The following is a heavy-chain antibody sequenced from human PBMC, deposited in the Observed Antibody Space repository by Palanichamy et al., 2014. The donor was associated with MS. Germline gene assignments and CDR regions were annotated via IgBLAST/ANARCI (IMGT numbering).Heavy chain of an antibody. CDR2: INSAANTL. Sequence: EVQLVESGGGLIQPGGSLRLSCAASGFTFSNSWMHWVRQGPGKGLEWVSRINSAANTLTYADSVKGRFIISRDNGRNILHLQMHGLRADDTGVYYCVTDQPNRGTSPGFWGQGTLVTVSS. CDR3: VTDQPNRGTSPGF. CDR1: GFTFSNSW. V-gene: IGHV3-74*01. D-gene: IGHD1-14*01. J-gene: IGHJ4*02.